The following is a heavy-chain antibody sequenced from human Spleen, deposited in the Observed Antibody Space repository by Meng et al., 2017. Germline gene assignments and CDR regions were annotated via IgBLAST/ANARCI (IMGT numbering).Heavy chain of an antibody. CDR1: GFTFDDYG. CDR2: INWNGGST. CDR3: ARGGRYDSRGWDY. J-gene: IGHJ4*02. Sequence: GESLKISCAASGFTFDDYGMSWVRQAPGKGLEWVSGINWNGGSTGYADSVKGRFTISRDNAKNSLYLQMNSLRAEDTALYYCARGGRYDSRGWDYWGQGTLVTVSS. V-gene: IGHV3-20*04. D-gene: IGHD1-26*01.